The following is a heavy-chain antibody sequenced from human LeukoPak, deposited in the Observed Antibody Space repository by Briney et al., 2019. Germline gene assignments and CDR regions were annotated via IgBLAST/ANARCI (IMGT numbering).Heavy chain of an antibody. V-gene: IGHV3-23*01. Sequence: GGSLRLSCAASGFTFSTYAMSWVRQAPGKGLEWVSTISGSGDYTFYADSVKGRFTISRDNSKNTLYLQMNSLRAEDTAVYYCATKTAFDYWGQGTLVTVSS. D-gene: IGHD5-18*01. CDR2: ISGSGDYT. CDR1: GFTFSTYA. J-gene: IGHJ4*02. CDR3: ATKTAFDY.